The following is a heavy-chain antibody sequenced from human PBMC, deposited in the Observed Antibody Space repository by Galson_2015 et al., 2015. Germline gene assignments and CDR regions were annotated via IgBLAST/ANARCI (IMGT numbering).Heavy chain of an antibody. CDR2: IWYDGSYT. D-gene: IGHD3-16*01. J-gene: IGHJ6*02. CDR3: ARDLGGQCPNYGLDV. V-gene: IGHV3-33*01. Sequence: SLRLSCAASGFTFSSYAMHWVRQAPGKGLEWVALIWYDGSYTYYADSVKGRFTISRDNSKNTLYLQMNSLRAEDTAVYYCARDLGGQCPNYGLDVWGQGTTVTVSS. CDR1: GFTFSSYA.